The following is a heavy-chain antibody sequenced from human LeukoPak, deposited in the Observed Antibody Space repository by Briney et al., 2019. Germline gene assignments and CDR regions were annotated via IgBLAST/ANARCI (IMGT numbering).Heavy chain of an antibody. Sequence: ASVKVSCKASGGTFSSYAISWVRQAPGQGLEGMGGIIPIFGTANYAQKFQGRVTITADESTSTAYMELSSLRSEDTAVYYCARDDPGGFDYWGQGTLVTVSS. V-gene: IGHV1-69*01. D-gene: IGHD2-15*01. J-gene: IGHJ4*02. CDR2: IIPIFGTA. CDR1: GGTFSSYA. CDR3: ARDDPGGFDY.